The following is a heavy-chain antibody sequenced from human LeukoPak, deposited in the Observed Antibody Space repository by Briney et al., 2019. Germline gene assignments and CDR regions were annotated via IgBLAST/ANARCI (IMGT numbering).Heavy chain of an antibody. CDR2: IWYDGSNK. J-gene: IGHJ3*02. CDR3: AREVYSGYAPGAFDI. D-gene: IGHD5-12*01. CDR1: GFTFSSYG. V-gene: IGHV3-33*01. Sequence: HAGGPLRLSCAASGFTFSSYGMHWVRQAPGKGLEWVAVIWYDGSNKYYADSVKGRFTISRDNSKNTLYLQMNSLRAEDTAVYYCAREVYSGYAPGAFDIWGQGTMVTVSS.